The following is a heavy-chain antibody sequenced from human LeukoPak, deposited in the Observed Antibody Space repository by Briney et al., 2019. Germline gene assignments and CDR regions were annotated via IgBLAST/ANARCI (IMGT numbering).Heavy chain of an antibody. CDR3: ASAYYDILGGHFDY. CDR2: IYYSGST. CDR1: GGSISNYY. Sequence: PSETLSLTCTVSGGSISNYYWSWIRQPPGKGLEWIGYIYYSGSTNYNPSLKSRVTISVDTSKNQFSLKLSSVTAADTAVYYCASAYYDILGGHFDYWGQGTLVTVSS. D-gene: IGHD3-9*01. J-gene: IGHJ4*02. V-gene: IGHV4-59*01.